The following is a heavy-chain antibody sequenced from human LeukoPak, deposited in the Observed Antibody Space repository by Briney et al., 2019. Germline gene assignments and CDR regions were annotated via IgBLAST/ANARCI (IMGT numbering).Heavy chain of an antibody. CDR2: IYYSGST. CDR1: GGSISSSNW. CDR3: ARSVSGVTASAYFDY. Sequence: SETVSLTCAVSGGSISSSNWWSWVRQPPGKGLEWIGYIYYSGSTNYNPSLKSRVTISVDTSKNQFSLKLSSVTAADTAVYYCARSVSGVTASAYFDYWGQGTLVTVSS. J-gene: IGHJ4*02. V-gene: IGHV4-4*02. D-gene: IGHD2-21*02.